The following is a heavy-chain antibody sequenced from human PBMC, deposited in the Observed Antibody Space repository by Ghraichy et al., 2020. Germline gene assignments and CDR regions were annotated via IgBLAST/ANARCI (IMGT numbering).Heavy chain of an antibody. J-gene: IGHJ3*02. Sequence: SCAASGFTFSDYYMSWIRQAPGKGLEWVSYISSSGSTIYYADSVKGRFTISRDNAKNSLYLQMNSLRAEDTAVYYCARESNGDGYNYSLVDDAFDIWGQGTMVTVSS. D-gene: IGHD5-24*01. CDR2: ISSSGSTI. CDR3: ARESNGDGYNYSLVDDAFDI. CDR1: GFTFSDYY. V-gene: IGHV3-11*01.